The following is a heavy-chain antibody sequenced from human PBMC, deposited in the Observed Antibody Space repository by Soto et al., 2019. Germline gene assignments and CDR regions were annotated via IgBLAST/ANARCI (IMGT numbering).Heavy chain of an antibody. D-gene: IGHD3-9*01. CDR2: TRDKSNSYTT. CDR3: GRPVTGSGYIDY. J-gene: IGHJ4*02. Sequence: EVQLVESGGGLVQPGGSLRLSCAASGLTLSDQYMDWVRQAPGKGLEWVGRTRDKSNSYTTEYAASVRGRFTISRDDSKNSLYLQMNSLKTEDTAVYFCGRPVTGSGYIDYWGQGTLVTVSS. CDR1: GLTLSDQY. V-gene: IGHV3-72*01.